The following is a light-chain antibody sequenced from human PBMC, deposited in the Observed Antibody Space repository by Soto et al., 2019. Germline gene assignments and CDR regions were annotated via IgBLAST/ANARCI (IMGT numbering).Light chain of an antibody. J-gene: IGKJ3*01. CDR2: DAS. Sequence: EIVLTQSPATLSLSPGERATLSCRASQSVSSYLAWYQQKPGQAPRLLIYDASNRATGIPARFSGSGSGTDFTRTISSLEPEDFAVYYCQQRSNWPIFTFGAGTKVDIK. CDR3: QQRSNWPIFT. V-gene: IGKV3-11*01. CDR1: QSVSSY.